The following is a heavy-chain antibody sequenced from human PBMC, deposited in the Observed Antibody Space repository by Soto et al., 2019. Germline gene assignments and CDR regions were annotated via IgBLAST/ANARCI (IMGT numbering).Heavy chain of an antibody. V-gene: IGHV1-69*12. CDR2: IIPIFGTA. CDR3: ARDRGHAGSGWAYYFDY. Sequence: QVQLVQSGAEVKKPGSSMKVSCKASGGTFSSYAISWVRQAPGQGLEWMGGIIPIFGTANYAQKFQGRVTITADESTSTAYMELSSLRSEDTAVYYCARDRGHAGSGWAYYFDYWGQGTLVTVSS. D-gene: IGHD6-19*01. CDR1: GGTFSSYA. J-gene: IGHJ4*02.